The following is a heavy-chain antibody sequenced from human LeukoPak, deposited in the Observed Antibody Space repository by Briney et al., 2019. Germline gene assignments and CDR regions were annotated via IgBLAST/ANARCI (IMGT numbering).Heavy chain of an antibody. CDR3: ARVRGVVTAIFDI. J-gene: IGHJ3*02. CDR2: IYYSGST. CDR1: GGSINGYY. Sequence: ASETLSLTCTVSGGSINGYYWSWIRQPPGKGLEWIGYIYYSGSTKYNPSLKSRVTISIDTSKTQFSLNLNSVTAADTAVYYCARVRGVVTAIFDIWGQGTMVTVSS. D-gene: IGHD2-21*02. V-gene: IGHV4-59*12.